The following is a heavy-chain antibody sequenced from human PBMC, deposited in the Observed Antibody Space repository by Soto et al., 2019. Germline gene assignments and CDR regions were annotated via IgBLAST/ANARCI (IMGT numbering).Heavy chain of an antibody. CDR2: IIPIFGTA. D-gene: IGHD3-22*01. J-gene: IGHJ4*02. V-gene: IGHV1-69*13. CDR3: ARQDAGVLYYYVRSGYYHPPGFDY. Sequence: GPSVKVSCKASGGTFSSYAISWVRQAPGQGLEWMGGIIPIFGTANYAQKFQGRVAITADESTSTAYMELSSLRSEDTAVYYCARQDAGVLYYYVRSGYYHPPGFDYWGQGTLVTVSS. CDR1: GGTFSSYA.